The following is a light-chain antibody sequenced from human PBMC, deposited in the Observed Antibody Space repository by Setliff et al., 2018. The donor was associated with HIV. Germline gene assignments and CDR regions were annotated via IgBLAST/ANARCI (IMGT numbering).Light chain of an antibody. CDR3: QSYDSSLSVLYV. CDR2: GNN. J-gene: IGLJ1*01. Sequence: QSALTQPPSVSGAPGQRVTISCTGSRSNIGAGYDVHWYQQLPGSAPKLLIYGNNNRPSGVPDRFSGSKSGTSASLAITGLQAEDEADYYCQSYDSSLSVLYVFGTGTKVTVL. V-gene: IGLV1-40*01. CDR1: RSNIGAGYD.